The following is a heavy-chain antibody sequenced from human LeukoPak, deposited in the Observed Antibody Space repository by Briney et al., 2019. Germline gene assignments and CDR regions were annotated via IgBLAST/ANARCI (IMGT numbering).Heavy chain of an antibody. CDR2: IWYDGSNQ. Sequence: GGSLRLSCEASGFTFSRFGMHWVRQAPGKGLEWVAVIWYDGSNQDYADSVKGRFTISRDNSKNTLYLQMISLRAEDTALYYCARGRSSNDYWGQGTLVSVSS. D-gene: IGHD6-13*01. CDR1: GFTFSRFG. J-gene: IGHJ4*02. CDR3: ARGRSSNDY. V-gene: IGHV3-33*01.